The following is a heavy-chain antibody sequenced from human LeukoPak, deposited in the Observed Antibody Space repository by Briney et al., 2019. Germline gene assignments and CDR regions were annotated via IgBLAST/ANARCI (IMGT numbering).Heavy chain of an antibody. CDR1: GGSISSYY. Sequence: SETLSLTCTVSGGSISSYYWSWIRQPPGKGLEWIGYIYYSGSTNYNPSLKSRVTISVDTSKNQFSLKLSSVTAADTAVYYCAGTYIYYYYYYMDVWGKGTTVTISS. CDR2: IYYSGST. CDR3: AGTYIYYYYYYMDV. V-gene: IGHV4-59*01. D-gene: IGHD2-2*02. J-gene: IGHJ6*03.